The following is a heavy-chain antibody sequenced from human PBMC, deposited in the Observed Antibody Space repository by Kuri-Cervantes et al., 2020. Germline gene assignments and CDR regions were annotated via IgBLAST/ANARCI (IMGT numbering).Heavy chain of an antibody. CDR1: GFTFRNYG. CDR2: IWYDGSNK. J-gene: IGHJ4*02. CDR3: ARGAGRYCSGGSCYYFDY. D-gene: IGHD2-15*01. Sequence: GESLKISCAASGFTFRNYGMHWVRQAPGKGLEWVAVIWYDGSNKYYADSVKGRFTISRDNSKNTLYLQMNSLRAEDTAVYYCARGAGRYCSGGSCYYFDYRGQGTLVTVSS. V-gene: IGHV3-33*01.